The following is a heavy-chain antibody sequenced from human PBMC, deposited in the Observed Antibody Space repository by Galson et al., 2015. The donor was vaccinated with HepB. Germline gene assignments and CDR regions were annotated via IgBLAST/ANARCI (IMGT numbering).Heavy chain of an antibody. Sequence: SLRLSCAASGFTFSSYSMNWVRQAPGKGLEWVSSISGSSSYIYYADSVKGRFTISRDNAKNSLYLQMNSLRAEDTAVYYCAREGYSSSWYFRPYYYYYMDVWGKGTTVTVSS. D-gene: IGHD6-13*01. CDR2: ISGSSSYI. V-gene: IGHV3-21*01. J-gene: IGHJ6*03. CDR3: AREGYSSSWYFRPYYYYYMDV. CDR1: GFTFSSYS.